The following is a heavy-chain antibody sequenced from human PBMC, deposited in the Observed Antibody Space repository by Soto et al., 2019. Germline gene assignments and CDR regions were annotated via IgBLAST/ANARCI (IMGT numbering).Heavy chain of an antibody. CDR1: GGSISDNNYY. Sequence: SETLSLTCTVSGGSISDNNYYWGWIRQPPGKGLEWIGTIYYSGRTYYNPSLKSRVTISIDTSKNQFSLKLSSVTAAEKSEYYCASNPSFWSGSYTGGHFDYWRQGTLVTVSS. V-gene: IGHV4-39*01. J-gene: IGHJ4*02. CDR2: IYYSGRT. D-gene: IGHD3-3*01. CDR3: ASNPSFWSGSYTGGHFDY.